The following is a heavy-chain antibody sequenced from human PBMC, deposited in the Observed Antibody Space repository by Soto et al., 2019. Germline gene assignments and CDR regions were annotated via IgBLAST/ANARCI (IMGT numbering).Heavy chain of an antibody. Sequence: KSSETLSLTCAVSGYSISSGYYWGWIRQPPGKGLEWIGYLYHSGISDYNPSLKSRVTISVDTSKNQFSLKVRSVTAADTAVYYCARYSSSYFDYWGQGSRVTVSS. D-gene: IGHD6-6*01. CDR3: ARYSSSYFDY. V-gene: IGHV4-38-2*01. CDR1: GYSISSGYY. J-gene: IGHJ4*02. CDR2: LYHSGIS.